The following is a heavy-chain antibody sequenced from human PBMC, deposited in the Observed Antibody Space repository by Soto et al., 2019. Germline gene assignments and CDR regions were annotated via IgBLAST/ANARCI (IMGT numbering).Heavy chain of an antibody. D-gene: IGHD3-22*01. V-gene: IGHV3-66*01. CDR1: GFTVNSNY. J-gene: IGHJ4*02. Sequence: GGSLRLSCAASGFTVNSNYMSWVRQAPGKGLEWVSVIYSDGSTYYADSVKGRFIISRDNSNNTLYLQMNSLRAEDTAVYYCARATYDSSGYYWAPCDYWGQGTLVTVSS. CDR3: ARATYDSSGYYWAPCDY. CDR2: IYSDGST.